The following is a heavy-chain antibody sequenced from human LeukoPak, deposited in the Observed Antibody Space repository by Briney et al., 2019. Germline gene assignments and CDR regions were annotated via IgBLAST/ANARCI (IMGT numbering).Heavy chain of an antibody. J-gene: IGHJ4*02. CDR2: IKSKTDGGTT. CDR1: GFTFSDYY. Sequence: GGSLRLSCAASGFTFSDYYMSWIRQAPGKGLEWVGRIKSKTDGGTTDYAAPVKGRFTISRDDSKNTLYLQMNSLKTEDTAVYYCSTTYYYDSSEGYWGQGTLVTVSS. V-gene: IGHV3-15*01. D-gene: IGHD3-22*01. CDR3: STTYYYDSSEGY.